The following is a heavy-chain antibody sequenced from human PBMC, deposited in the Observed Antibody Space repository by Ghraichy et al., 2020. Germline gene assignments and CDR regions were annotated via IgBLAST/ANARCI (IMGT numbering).Heavy chain of an antibody. CDR2: IYYSGST. J-gene: IGHJ4*02. V-gene: IGHV4-61*01. D-gene: IGHD5-18*01. CDR3: ARADTAMVNHFDY. CDR1: GGSVSSGSYY. Sequence: SQTLSLTCTVSGGSVSSGSYYWSWIRQPPGKGLEWIGYIYYSGSTNYNPSLKSRVTISVDTSKNQFSLKLSSVTAADTAVYYCARADTAMVNHFDYWGQGTLVTVSS.